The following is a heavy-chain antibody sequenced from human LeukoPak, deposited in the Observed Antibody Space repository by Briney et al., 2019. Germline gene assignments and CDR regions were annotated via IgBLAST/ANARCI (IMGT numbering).Heavy chain of an antibody. CDR2: IYYSGST. D-gene: IGHD5-12*01. V-gene: IGHV4-39*07. Sequence: SETLSLTCTVSGGSISSSGYYWGWIRQPPGKGLEWIGYIYYSGSTYYNPSLKSRVTMSVDTSKNQFSPKLSSVTAADTAVYYCARGEWLRSWFGYWGQGTLVTVSS. CDR3: ARGEWLRSWFGY. J-gene: IGHJ4*02. CDR1: GGSISSSGYY.